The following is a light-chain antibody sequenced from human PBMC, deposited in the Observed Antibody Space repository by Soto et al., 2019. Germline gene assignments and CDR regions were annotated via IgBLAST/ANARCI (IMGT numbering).Light chain of an antibody. J-gene: IGKJ4*01. V-gene: IGKV3-20*01. CDR1: QRVSSSY. Sequence: ELGLTKSQATLPLSPGERATLACRASQRVSSSYLDWSHQKPGQASSLLIYGASSRATGIPDRFSGSGSVTDFTLTISRLEPEDFAVYYCQQYGSSPLTFGGGTKVEIK. CDR2: GAS. CDR3: QQYGSSPLT.